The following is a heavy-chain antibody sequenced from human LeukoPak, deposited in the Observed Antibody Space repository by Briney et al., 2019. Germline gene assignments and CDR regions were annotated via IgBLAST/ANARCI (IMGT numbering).Heavy chain of an antibody. CDR1: GFTFSSYG. D-gene: IGHD3-10*01. CDR2: ISYDGSNK. Sequence: GGSLRLSCAASGFTFSSYGMHWVRQAPGKGLEWVAVISYDGSNKYYADSVKGRFTISRDNSKNTLYLQMNSLRAEDTAVYYCGGSGSSPTIDYWGQGTLVTVSS. V-gene: IGHV3-30*03. CDR3: GGSGSSPTIDY. J-gene: IGHJ4*02.